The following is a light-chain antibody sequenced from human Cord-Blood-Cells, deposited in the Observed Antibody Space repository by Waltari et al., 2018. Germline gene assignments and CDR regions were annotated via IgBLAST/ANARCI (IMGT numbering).Light chain of an antibody. J-gene: IGLJ2*01. Sequence: SYELTQPPSVSVSPGQTASITCSGDQLGDKYACWYQQKPGQSPVLVIYQDSKRPSGIPERFSGSNSGNTATLTFSGTQAMDEADYYCQAWDSSTAVFGGGTKLTVL. CDR1: QLGDKY. CDR2: QDS. V-gene: IGLV3-1*01. CDR3: QAWDSSTAV.